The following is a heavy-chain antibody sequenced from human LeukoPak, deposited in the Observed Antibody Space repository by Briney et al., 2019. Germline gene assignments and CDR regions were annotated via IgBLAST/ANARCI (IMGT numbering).Heavy chain of an antibody. Sequence: GGSLRLSCAASGFTFSGSAMHWVRQASGKGLEWVGRIRSKANSYATAYAASVKGRFTISRDDSKNTAYLQMNSLKTEDTAVYYCTRHTYSSGWNDYWGQGTLVTVSS. CDR3: TRHTYSSGWNDY. D-gene: IGHD6-19*01. CDR2: IRSKANSYAT. V-gene: IGHV3-73*01. J-gene: IGHJ4*02. CDR1: GFTFSGSA.